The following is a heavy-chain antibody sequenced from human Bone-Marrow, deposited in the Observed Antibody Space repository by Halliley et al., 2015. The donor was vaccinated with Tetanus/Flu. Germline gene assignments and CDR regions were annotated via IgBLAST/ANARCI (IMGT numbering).Heavy chain of an antibody. CDR2: IFPGDSET. Sequence: VQLVQSGAGVKEPGESLKISCKGSGYSFSDYWIDWVRQMPGQGLESMGIIFPGDSETRYGPSFQGQVTISADTSISTAYLQWSSLKAPDSGIYFCARRQGIVVSDDNYYYGLDVWGQGTTVTVYS. V-gene: IGHV5-51*01. CDR3: ARRQGIVVSDDNYYYGLDV. D-gene: IGHD3-22*01. J-gene: IGHJ6*02. CDR1: GYSFSDYW.